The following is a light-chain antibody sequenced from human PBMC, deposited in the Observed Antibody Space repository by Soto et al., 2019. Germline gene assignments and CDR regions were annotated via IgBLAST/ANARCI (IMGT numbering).Light chain of an antibody. Sequence: DVQMTQSPSSLSASVGDRVVITCRASQTISTYLNWYRQKPGKAPELLIYGTSNLESGVPSRFSGSGSGTEFTLTISSLRPFYFSTYFCQQSSLTPLTFGGGTKLDIK. J-gene: IGKJ4*01. CDR2: GTS. CDR1: QTISTY. V-gene: IGKV1-39*01. CDR3: QQSSLTPLT.